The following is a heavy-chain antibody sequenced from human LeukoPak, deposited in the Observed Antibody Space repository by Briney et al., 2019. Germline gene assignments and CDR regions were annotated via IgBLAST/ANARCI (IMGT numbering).Heavy chain of an antibody. J-gene: IGHJ4*02. V-gene: IGHV4-34*01. CDR2: INHSGST. CDR1: GGSFSGYY. CDR3: ARGTGHVTIDY. D-gene: IGHD3-10*01. Sequence: SETLSLTCAVYGGSFSGYYWSWIRQPPGKGLEWIGEINHSGSTNYNPSLKSRVTISVDTSKNQFSLKLSSVTAADTAVYYRARGTGHVTIDYWGQGTLVTVSS.